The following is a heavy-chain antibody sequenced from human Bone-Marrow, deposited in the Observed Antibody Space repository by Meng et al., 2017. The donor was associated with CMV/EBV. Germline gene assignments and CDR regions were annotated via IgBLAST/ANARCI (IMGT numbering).Heavy chain of an antibody. CDR1: GGSFSGHY. D-gene: IGHD5-24*01. CDR3: ASGRGGGYNPIY. V-gene: IGHV4-34*01. Sequence: SETLSLTCGVHGGSFSGHYWSWIRQSPGMGLEWIGEINEHGITDYNPSLKNRVTISIDTSKIQFSLNLTSMTAADSAVYYCASGRGGGYNPIYWGPGSLVTVSS. CDR2: INEHGIT. J-gene: IGHJ4*02.